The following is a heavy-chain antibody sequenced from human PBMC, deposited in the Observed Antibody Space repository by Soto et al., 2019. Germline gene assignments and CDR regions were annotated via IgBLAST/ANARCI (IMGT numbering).Heavy chain of an antibody. CDR1: GFTFSSYS. CDR2: ISSSSNTI. Sequence: GGSLRLSCAASGFTFSSYSLNWVRQAPGKGLEWVSYISSSSNTIYYADSVKGRFTVSRDNAKNSLYLQMNSLRAEDTAVYYCARDAYYYGSGSYPDYWGQGTLVTVSS. V-gene: IGHV3-48*01. D-gene: IGHD3-10*01. J-gene: IGHJ4*02. CDR3: ARDAYYYGSGSYPDY.